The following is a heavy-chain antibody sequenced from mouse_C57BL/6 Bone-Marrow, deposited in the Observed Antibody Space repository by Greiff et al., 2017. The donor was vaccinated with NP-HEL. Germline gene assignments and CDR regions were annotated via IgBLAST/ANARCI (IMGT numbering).Heavy chain of an antibody. D-gene: IGHD2-4*01. CDR3: ARLSYYDYDFYFDY. CDR1: GFTFSSYG. Sequence: EVNLVESGGDLVKPGGSLKLSCAASGFTFSSYGMSWVRQTPDKRLEWVATISSGGSYTYYPDSVKGRFTISRDNAKNTLYLQMSSLKSEDTAMYYCARLSYYDYDFYFDYWGQGTTLTVSS. V-gene: IGHV5-6*01. J-gene: IGHJ2*01. CDR2: ISSGGSYT.